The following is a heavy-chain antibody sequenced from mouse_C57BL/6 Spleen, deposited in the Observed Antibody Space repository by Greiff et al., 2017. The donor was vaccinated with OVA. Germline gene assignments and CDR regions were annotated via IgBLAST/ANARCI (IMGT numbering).Heavy chain of an antibody. CDR2: ISYDGSN. J-gene: IGHJ3*01. Sequence: EVQLQQSGPGLVKPSQSLSLTCSVTGYSITSGYYWNWIRQFPGNKLEWMGYISYDGSNNYNPSLKNRISITRDTSKNQFFLKLNSVTTEDTATYYCARDGDYGAWFAYWGQGTLVTVSA. CDR1: GYSITSGYY. D-gene: IGHD2-4*01. V-gene: IGHV3-6*01. CDR3: ARDGDYGAWFAY.